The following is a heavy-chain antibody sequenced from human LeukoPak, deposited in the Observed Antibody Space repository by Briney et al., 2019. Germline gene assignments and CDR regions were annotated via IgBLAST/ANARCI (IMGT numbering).Heavy chain of an antibody. CDR1: GYTFTSYG. CDR2: ISAYNGNT. CDR3: ARDRAAATVTTYDAFDI. V-gene: IGHV1-18*01. D-gene: IGHD4-11*01. Sequence: GASVKVSCKASGYTFTSYGISWVRQAPGQGLEWMGWISAYNGNTNYAQKLQGRVTMTTDTSTSTAYMELRSLRSDDTAVYYCARDRAAATVTTYDAFDIWGQGTMVTVSS. J-gene: IGHJ3*02.